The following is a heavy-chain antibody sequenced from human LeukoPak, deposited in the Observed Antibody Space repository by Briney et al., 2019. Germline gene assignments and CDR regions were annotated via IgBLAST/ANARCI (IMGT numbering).Heavy chain of an antibody. CDR3: AKGKGIAAPRNWFDP. D-gene: IGHD6-6*01. CDR2: IWYDGTKK. CDR1: GFAFSTYG. Sequence: PGGSLRLSCEASGFAFSTYGMHWVRQAPGKGLEWVAPIWYDGTKKYYVDSVKGRFTISRDNSKNRVYLQMNSLRAVDTAVYYCAKGKGIAAPRNWFDPWGQGTLVTVSS. J-gene: IGHJ5*02. V-gene: IGHV3-33*06.